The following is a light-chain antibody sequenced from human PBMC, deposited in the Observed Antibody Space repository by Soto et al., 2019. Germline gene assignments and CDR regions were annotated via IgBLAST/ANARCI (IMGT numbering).Light chain of an antibody. CDR2: GVS. Sequence: RVLAQSPGTLSLSPGERATLSCRASQSVSSNYLAWYQQIPGQAPMLLIYGVSNRATGLPDRVNGSRSGTALTLTTSSLEHQDFAVYYCQQYGSSPPITFGPGTKVDIK. V-gene: IGKV3-20*01. J-gene: IGKJ3*01. CDR1: QSVSSNY. CDR3: QQYGSSPPIT.